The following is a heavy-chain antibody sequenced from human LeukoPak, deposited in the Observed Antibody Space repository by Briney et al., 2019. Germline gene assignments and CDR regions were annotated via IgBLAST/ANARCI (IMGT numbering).Heavy chain of an antibody. CDR2: IYYSGNT. V-gene: IGHV4-61*01. Sequence: SETPSLTCAVSGDSVSSSNYYWSWIRQPPGKGLEWIGYIYYSGNTNYNPSLKSRVTISVDTSKSQFSLKLSSVTAADTAVYYCARDNARAVAGTSFDYWGQGTLVTVSS. D-gene: IGHD6-19*01. J-gene: IGHJ4*02. CDR3: ARDNARAVAGTSFDY. CDR1: GDSVSSSNYY.